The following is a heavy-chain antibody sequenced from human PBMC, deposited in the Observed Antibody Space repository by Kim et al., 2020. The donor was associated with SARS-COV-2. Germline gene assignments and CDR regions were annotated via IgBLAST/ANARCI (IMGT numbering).Heavy chain of an antibody. Sequence: GGSLRLSCAASGFTFSSYGMHWVRQAPGKGLEWVAVISYDGSNKYYADSVKGRFTISRDNSKNTLYLQMNSLRAEDTAVYYCAKDSAPAAYSSSWYGRTDYYYYGMDVWGQGTTVTVSS. CDR3: AKDSAPAAYSSSWYGRTDYYYYGMDV. CDR1: GFTFSSYG. CDR2: ISYDGSNK. V-gene: IGHV3-30*18. D-gene: IGHD6-13*01. J-gene: IGHJ6*02.